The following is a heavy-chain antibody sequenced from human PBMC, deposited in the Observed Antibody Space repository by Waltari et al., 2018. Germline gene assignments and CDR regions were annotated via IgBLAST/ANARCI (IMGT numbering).Heavy chain of an antibody. CDR3: GRGRHYFDDSGYPSNYYVDV. Sequence: QVQLEQSGAEVKQPGSSVRVSCPASGGPFPNFVFSWVRQAPGKGLEWMGGFIPVFGIENYQQNLQDRITITTDESTRTAYMELSSLTSEDTAIYYCGRGRHYFDDSGYPSNYYVDVWGPGTTVTVPS. J-gene: IGHJ6*02. CDR2: FIPVFGIE. V-gene: IGHV1-69*01. D-gene: IGHD3-22*01. CDR1: GGPFPNFV.